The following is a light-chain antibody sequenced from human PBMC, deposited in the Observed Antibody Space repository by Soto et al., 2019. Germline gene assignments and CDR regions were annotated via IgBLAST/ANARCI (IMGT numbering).Light chain of an antibody. Sequence: ENVLTQSPGTLSLSPGERATLSCRATQSISNNYLAWYQRKPGQAPRPLIYGASSRVPGIPGRFSGAGSGTDFTLTISRLEPEDFAVYYCQQYGSIPWTFGQGTKVEIK. CDR1: QSISNNY. CDR3: QQYGSIPWT. CDR2: GAS. J-gene: IGKJ1*01. V-gene: IGKV3-20*01.